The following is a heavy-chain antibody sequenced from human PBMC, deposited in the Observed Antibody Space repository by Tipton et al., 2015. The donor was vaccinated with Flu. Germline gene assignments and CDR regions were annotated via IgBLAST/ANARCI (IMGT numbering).Heavy chain of an antibody. V-gene: IGHV4-4*07. CDR1: GGSLSSFY. Sequence: PGLVKPSETLSLTCTVSGGSLSSFYWTWIRQSAGKGLEWIGRVYSSGTTNFNPSLKSRLTMSLDASKNQFSLTLNSVTAADTAVYYCARGSGSGTFVIFDFWGQGTLVTVSS. CDR3: ARGSGSGTFVIFDF. J-gene: IGHJ5*01. D-gene: IGHD3-10*01. CDR2: VYSSGTT.